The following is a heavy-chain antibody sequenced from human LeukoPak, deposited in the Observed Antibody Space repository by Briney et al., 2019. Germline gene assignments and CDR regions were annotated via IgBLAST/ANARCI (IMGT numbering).Heavy chain of an antibody. V-gene: IGHV3-53*01. Sequence: GGSLRLSCAASGFTFSDHYMSWIRQAPGKGLEWVSVIYSGGNTDYADSVKGRFSLSRDNSKNTLYLQMNSLRAEDTAVYYCARVGVEMATIVAFDIWGQGTMVTVSS. CDR1: GFTFSDHY. J-gene: IGHJ3*02. D-gene: IGHD5-24*01. CDR2: IYSGGNT. CDR3: ARVGVEMATIVAFDI.